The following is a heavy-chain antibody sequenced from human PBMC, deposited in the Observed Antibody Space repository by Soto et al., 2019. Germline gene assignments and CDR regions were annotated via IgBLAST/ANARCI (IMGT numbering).Heavy chain of an antibody. CDR1: GFTFRRHA. D-gene: IGHD3-10*01. Sequence: QVQLVASGGGVVQQGRSLTLSCEASGFTFRRHAIHWVRQAPGKGLEWVAVISRGGSNEYYEDSVKGRFTISRDPSTNTFFLQLNSLRLEDTPVYYCARSRNGGVADSFNSWGQGPLVTVSS. CDR2: ISRGGSNE. V-gene: IGHV3-30-3*01. J-gene: IGHJ4*02. CDR3: ARSRNGGVADSFNS.